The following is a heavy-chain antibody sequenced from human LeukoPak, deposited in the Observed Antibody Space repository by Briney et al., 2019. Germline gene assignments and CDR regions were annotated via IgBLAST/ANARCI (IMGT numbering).Heavy chain of an antibody. CDR3: AKDIAVAGYYFDY. Sequence: PGGSLRLSCAAPGFTFSSYSMNWVRQAPGKGLEWVSYISSSSGTIYYADSVKGRFTISRDNSKNTLYLQMNSLRAEDTAVYYCAKDIAVAGYYFDYWGQGTLVTVSS. CDR2: ISSSSGTI. D-gene: IGHD6-19*01. J-gene: IGHJ4*02. V-gene: IGHV3-48*01. CDR1: GFTFSSYS.